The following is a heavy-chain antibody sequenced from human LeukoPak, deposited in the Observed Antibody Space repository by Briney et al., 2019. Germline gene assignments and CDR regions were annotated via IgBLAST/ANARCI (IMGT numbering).Heavy chain of an antibody. CDR2: ISGSGGST. D-gene: IGHD3-9*01. Sequence: GSLRLSCAASGFTFSSYTMSWVRQAPGKGLEWVSAISGSGGSTYYADSVKGRFTISRDNSKNTLYLQMNSLRAEDTAVYYCATGYFDGTVDYWGQGTLVTVSS. V-gene: IGHV3-23*01. J-gene: IGHJ4*02. CDR3: ATGYFDGTVDY. CDR1: GFTFSSYT.